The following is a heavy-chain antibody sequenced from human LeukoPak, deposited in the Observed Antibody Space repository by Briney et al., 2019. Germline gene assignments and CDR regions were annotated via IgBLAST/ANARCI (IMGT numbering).Heavy chain of an antibody. J-gene: IGHJ4*02. V-gene: IGHV3-48*03. Sequence: GGSLRLSCAASGFTFSSYEINWVRQAPGKGLEWVSYISSSGSTIFYADSVKGRFTISRDNSKNRLYLQMNSLRAEDTAVYYCAREGDCGGDCYLHFDYWGQGTLVTVSS. CDR2: ISSSGSTI. D-gene: IGHD2-21*02. CDR1: GFTFSSYE. CDR3: AREGDCGGDCYLHFDY.